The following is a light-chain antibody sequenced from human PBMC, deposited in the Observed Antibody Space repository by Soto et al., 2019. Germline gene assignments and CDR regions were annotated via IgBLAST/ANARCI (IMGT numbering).Light chain of an antibody. CDR3: QPRTNWPLT. J-gene: IGKJ4*01. Sequence: EIVLTQSTVTLSLSPGERATLSCRASQSVTTFLAWYQQKPGQAPRLRIYDASKRATGIPARFSVSESGTDFTLTISSHEPEDFAVYYCQPRTNWPLTFGGGTKVEIK. CDR2: DAS. V-gene: IGKV3-11*01. CDR1: QSVTTF.